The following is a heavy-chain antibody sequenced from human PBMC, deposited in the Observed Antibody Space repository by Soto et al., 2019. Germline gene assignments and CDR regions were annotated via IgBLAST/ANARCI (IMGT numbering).Heavy chain of an antibody. J-gene: IGHJ6*02. CDR3: AREVPWRLQKSYYYGMDV. CDR2: IIPIFGTA. D-gene: IGHD4-4*01. V-gene: IGHV1-69*13. CDR1: GGTFSSYA. Sequence: ASVKVSCKASGGTFSSYAISWVRQAHGQGLEWMGGIIPIFGTANYAQKFQGRVTITADESTSTAYMELSSLRSEDTAVYYCAREVPWRLQKSYYYGMDVWGQGTTVTVSS.